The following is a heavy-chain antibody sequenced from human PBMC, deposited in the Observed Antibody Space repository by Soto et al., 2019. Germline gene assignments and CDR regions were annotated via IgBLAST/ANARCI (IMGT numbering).Heavy chain of an antibody. CDR2: IKSKTDGGTP. Sequence: PGGSLRLSCAASGFTFTTAWINWVRQAPGKGLEWVGRIKSKTDGGTPDFAAPVRGRFAISRDDSKSMVYLQMNSLKTEDTAVYYCTSIVRPLSRPCSSTSCRYGMDVWGQGTSVTVSS. CDR3: TSIVRPLSRPCSSTSCRYGMDV. D-gene: IGHD2-2*01. J-gene: IGHJ6*02. CDR1: GFTFTTAW. V-gene: IGHV3-15*07.